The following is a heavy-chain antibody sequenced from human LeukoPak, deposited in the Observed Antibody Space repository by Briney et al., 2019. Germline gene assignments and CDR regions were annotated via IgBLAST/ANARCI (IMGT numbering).Heavy chain of an antibody. CDR2: IGTAGDS. CDR1: GFTFSSHD. J-gene: IGHJ4*02. Sequence: GGSLRLSCAASGFTFSSHDMHWVRHVAGKGLEWVSGIGTAGDSYYPGSVKGRFTISRENAKNSLYLQMNSLRAGDTAVYYCARASNDYFDYWGQGTLVTVSS. CDR3: ARASNDYFDY. D-gene: IGHD1-1*01. V-gene: IGHV3-13*01.